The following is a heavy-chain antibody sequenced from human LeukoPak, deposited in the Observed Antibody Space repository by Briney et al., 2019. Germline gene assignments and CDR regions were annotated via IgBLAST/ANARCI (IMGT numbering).Heavy chain of an antibody. Sequence: SGGSLRLSCAASGFTFSSYGMHWVRQAPGKGLEWVAFIRYDGSNKYYADSVKGRFTISRDNSKNTLYLQMNSLRAEDTAVYYCAKDDYDYVWGSYHSYFDYWGQGTLVTVSS. V-gene: IGHV3-30*02. CDR1: GFTFSSYG. J-gene: IGHJ4*02. CDR2: IRYDGSNK. CDR3: AKDDYDYVWGSYHSYFDY. D-gene: IGHD3-16*02.